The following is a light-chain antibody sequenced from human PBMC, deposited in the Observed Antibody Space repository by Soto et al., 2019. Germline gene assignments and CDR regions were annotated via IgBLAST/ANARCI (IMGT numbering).Light chain of an antibody. J-gene: IGLJ1*01. CDR1: SSHIGAYNS. V-gene: IGLV2-8*01. CDR2: EVT. CDR3: SSHGGANNFYV. Sequence: QSVLTQPPSASGSPGQSVTISCTGTSSHIGAYNSVSWYQQHPGKVPKLIIYEVTKRPSGGPDRFSASKSGNTASLTVSGLQAEYEADYYCSSHGGANNFYVFGIGTKVTV.